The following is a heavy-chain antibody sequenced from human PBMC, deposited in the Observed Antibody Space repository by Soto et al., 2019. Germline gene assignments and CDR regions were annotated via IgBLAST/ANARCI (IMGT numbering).Heavy chain of an antibody. CDR3: AKEGIIVGATPFNFDY. J-gene: IGHJ4*02. D-gene: IGHD1-26*01. CDR1: GLRLKSYA. V-gene: IGHV3-23*01. Sequence: GGSLKLSCAACGLRLKSYAMGGLRQAQGKGLEWVSGISGRGSSTYYADSVKGRFTISRDNSKNTLYLQMNSLRAEDTAVYYCAKEGIIVGATPFNFDYWGQGTLVTVS. CDR2: ISGRGSST.